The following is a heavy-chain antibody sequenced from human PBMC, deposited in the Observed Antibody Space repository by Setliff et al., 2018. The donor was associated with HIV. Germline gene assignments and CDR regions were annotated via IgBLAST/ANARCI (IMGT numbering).Heavy chain of an antibody. CDR1: DSGTYY. CDR2: IYYSGST. D-gene: IGHD4-17*01. J-gene: IGHJ4*02. V-gene: IGHV4-39*01. CDR3: ARAAAGNTGPFDL. Sequence: TLSLTCTVSDSGTYYWGWIRQPPGKGLEWIGSIYYSGSTYYNPSLNSRVTISVDTSKNQFSLKLTSVTASDTAVYYCARAAAGNTGPFDLWGQGSPVTVSS.